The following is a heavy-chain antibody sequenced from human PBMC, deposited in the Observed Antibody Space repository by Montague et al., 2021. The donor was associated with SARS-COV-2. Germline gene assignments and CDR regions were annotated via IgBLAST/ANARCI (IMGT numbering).Heavy chain of an antibody. D-gene: IGHD2-21*02. CDR1: GGSFSGYY. Sequence: SETLSLTCAVYGGSFSGYYWSCIRQPPGKGLEWIGEINHSGSTNYNPSLKSRVIISVDTSKNQFSLKLSSVTAADTAVYYCARGSWHIVVVTAIRDGYYGMDVWGQGTTVTVSS. V-gene: IGHV4-34*01. J-gene: IGHJ6*02. CDR2: INHSGST. CDR3: ARGSWHIVVVTAIRDGYYGMDV.